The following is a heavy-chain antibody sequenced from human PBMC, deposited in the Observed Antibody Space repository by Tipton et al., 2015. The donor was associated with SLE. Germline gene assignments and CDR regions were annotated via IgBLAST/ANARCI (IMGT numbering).Heavy chain of an antibody. D-gene: IGHD1-26*01. CDR2: INPSGGST. Sequence: QVQLVQSGAEVKKPGASVKVSCKASGYTFTSYYIHWVRQAPGQELEWMGIINPSGGSTSYAQKFQGRVTMTRDTSTSTVYMELSSLRSEDTAMYYCARGPGSYYVGNYFDYWGQGTLVTVSS. CDR1: GYTFTSYY. CDR3: ARGPGSYYVGNYFDY. J-gene: IGHJ4*02. V-gene: IGHV1-46*01.